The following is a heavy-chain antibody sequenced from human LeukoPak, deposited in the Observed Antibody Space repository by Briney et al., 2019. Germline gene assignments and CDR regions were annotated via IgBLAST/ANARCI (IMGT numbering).Heavy chain of an antibody. Sequence: ASVKVSCKASGYTFTAYYIHWVRRAPGQGLEWMGWINANSGGTDYAQKFQGRVTMTRDTSLTTAYMELSRLRSDDTAVYYCARDLRKEVVRGVIMGYYYGMDVWGQGTTVTVSS. J-gene: IGHJ6*02. CDR2: INANSGGT. V-gene: IGHV1-2*02. D-gene: IGHD3-10*01. CDR3: ARDLRKEVVRGVIMGYYYGMDV. CDR1: GYTFTAYY.